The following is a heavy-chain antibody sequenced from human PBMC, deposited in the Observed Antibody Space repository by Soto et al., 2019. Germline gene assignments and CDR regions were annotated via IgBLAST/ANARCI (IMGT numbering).Heavy chain of an antibody. Sequence: QVQLVESGGGVVQPGRSLRLSCAASGFTFSSYGMHWVRQAPGKGLEWVAVISYDGSNKYYADSVKGRFTISRDNSKNTLYLQMNSLRAEDTAVYYCVKDFGWYLISGPDYWGQGTLVTVSS. CDR3: VKDFGWYLISGPDY. V-gene: IGHV3-30*18. J-gene: IGHJ4*02. CDR2: ISYDGSNK. D-gene: IGHD6-19*01. CDR1: GFTFSSYG.